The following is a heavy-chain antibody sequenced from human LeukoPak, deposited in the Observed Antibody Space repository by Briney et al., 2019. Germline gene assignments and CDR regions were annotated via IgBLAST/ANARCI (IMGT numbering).Heavy chain of an antibody. CDR1: GGTFSSYA. V-gene: IGHV1-69*05. D-gene: IGHD2-21*02. CDR2: IIPIFATA. CDR3: ARDRNGDQRANAFDI. J-gene: IGHJ3*02. Sequence: GASVKVSCKASGGTFSSYAISWVRQAPGQGLEWMGGIIPIFATATYAQKFQGRVTITTDESTSTAYMELSSLRSEDTAVYYCARDRNGDQRANAFDIWGQGTMVTVSS.